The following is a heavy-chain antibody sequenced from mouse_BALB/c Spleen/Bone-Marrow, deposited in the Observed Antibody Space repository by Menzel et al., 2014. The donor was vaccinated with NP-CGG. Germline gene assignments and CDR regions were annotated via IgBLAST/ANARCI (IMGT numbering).Heavy chain of an antibody. CDR1: GFTFARYW. Sequence: EVKLVESGGGLVQPGGSLNLSCVASGFTFARYWMSWVRQAPGQGLEWIGEIYPGGSTINYSPTLKDKFVISRDNAKNTLYLQMRKMRSEDTALYYCARLDHCSYHDNWGQGTTLTVSS. CDR2: IYPGGSTI. V-gene: IGHV4-2*02. D-gene: IGHD6-1*01. CDR3: ARLDHCSYHDN. J-gene: IGHJ2*01.